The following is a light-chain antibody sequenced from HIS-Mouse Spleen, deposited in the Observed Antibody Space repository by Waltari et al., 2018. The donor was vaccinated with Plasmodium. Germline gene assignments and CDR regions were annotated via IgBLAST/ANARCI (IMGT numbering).Light chain of an antibody. J-gene: IGKJ3*01. V-gene: IGKV1-33*01. CDR3: QQYDNLPPLFT. CDR2: DAS. CDR1: QDISNY. Sequence: DIQMTQSPSSLSASVGDRVTITCQASQDISNYLNWYQQKPGKAPKLLIYDASNLETVVPSRVSGRGSGTDFTFTISSLQPEDIATYYCQQYDNLPPLFTFGPGTKVDIK.